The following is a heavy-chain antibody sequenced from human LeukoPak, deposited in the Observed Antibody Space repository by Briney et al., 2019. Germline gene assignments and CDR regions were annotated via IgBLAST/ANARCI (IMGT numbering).Heavy chain of an antibody. V-gene: IGHV3-7*01. CDR2: IKQDGSEK. CDR3: ASYPLAYYDFWSGYPYFDY. D-gene: IGHD3-3*01. J-gene: IGHJ4*02. CDR1: GFTFSSYW. Sequence: PGGSLRLSCGASGFTFSSYWMSWVRQAPGKGLEWVANIKQDGSEKYYVDSVKGRFTISRDNAKNSLYLQMNSLRAEDTAVYYCASYPLAYYDFWSGYPYFDYWGQGTLVTVSS.